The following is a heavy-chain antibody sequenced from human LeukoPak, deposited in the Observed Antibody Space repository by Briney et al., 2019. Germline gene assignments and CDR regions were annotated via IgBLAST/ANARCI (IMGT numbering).Heavy chain of an antibody. J-gene: IGHJ4*02. CDR3: ARGFWSGYFRIGSALLDY. CDR2: IYYSGST. D-gene: IGHD3-3*01. V-gene: IGHV4-39*07. Sequence: SETLSLTCTVSGGSISSSSYYWGWIRQPPGKGLEWIGSIYYSGSTYYNPSLKSRVTISVDTSKNQFSLKLSSVTAADTAVYYCARGFWSGYFRIGSALLDYWGQGTLVTVSS. CDR1: GGSISSSSYY.